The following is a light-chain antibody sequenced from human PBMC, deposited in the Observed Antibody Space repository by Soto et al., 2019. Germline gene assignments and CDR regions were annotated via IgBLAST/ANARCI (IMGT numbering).Light chain of an antibody. CDR2: GAA. CDR3: QQYGTSPSWT. Sequence: EIVLTQSPDTLSLSPGERATLSCRASQSITSSYLAWYQQKPGQAPRLLIYGAANRATGIPDRFSGSGSGTDSTLTISRLEPEDFAVYYCQQYGTSPSWTFGQGTKVEIK. V-gene: IGKV3-20*01. CDR1: QSITSSY. J-gene: IGKJ1*01.